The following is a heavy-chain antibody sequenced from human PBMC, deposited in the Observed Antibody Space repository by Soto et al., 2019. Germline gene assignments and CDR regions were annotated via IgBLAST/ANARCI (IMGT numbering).Heavy chain of an antibody. J-gene: IGHJ6*02. D-gene: IGHD6-13*01. CDR2: ISSSGNTI. Sequence: QVQLVESGGGLVKPGGSLRLSCSASGFTFSDYYVSWIRQAPGKGLEWVSYISSSGNTIYYADSVKGRFTISRDNAKKSLQLQMNSLRVEDTAFYYCAGGRSSWNGMDVWGQGTTVTVSS. CDR3: AGGRSSWNGMDV. CDR1: GFTFSDYY. V-gene: IGHV3-11*01.